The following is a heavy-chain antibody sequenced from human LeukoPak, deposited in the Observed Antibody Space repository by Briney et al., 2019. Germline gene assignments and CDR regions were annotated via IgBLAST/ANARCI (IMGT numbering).Heavy chain of an antibody. CDR2: IKSKTDGGTT. CDR1: GFTFSNAW. J-gene: IGHJ4*02. CDR3: TTRRPRYCSGGSCYGFDY. D-gene: IGHD2-15*01. Sequence: GGSLRLSCAASGFTFSNAWMSWVRQAPGKGLEWVGRIKSKTDGGTTDYAAPVKGRFTISRDDSKNTLYLQMNSLKTEDTAVYYCTTRRPRYCSGGSCYGFDYWGQGTLVTVSS. V-gene: IGHV3-15*01.